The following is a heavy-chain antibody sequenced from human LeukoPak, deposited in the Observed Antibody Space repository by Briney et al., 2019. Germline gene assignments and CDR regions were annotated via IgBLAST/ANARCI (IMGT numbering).Heavy chain of an antibody. D-gene: IGHD4-17*01. CDR3: ARDYGNNWFDP. CDR1: GGSISSGDYY. V-gene: IGHV4-31*03. Sequence: PSETLSLTCTVSGGSISSGDYYWSWIRQHPGKGLEWIGYIYYSGDTYYNPSHRSRVSISVDTSKNQFSLKLSSVTAADTAMYYCARDYGNNWFDPWGQGTLVTVSA. CDR2: IYYSGDT. J-gene: IGHJ5*02.